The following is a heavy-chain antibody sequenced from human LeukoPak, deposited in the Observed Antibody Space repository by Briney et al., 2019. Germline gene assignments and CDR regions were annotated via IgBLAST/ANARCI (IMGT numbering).Heavy chain of an antibody. CDR1: GYSISSGYY. J-gene: IGHJ4*02. CDR2: IYHSGST. D-gene: IGHD3-3*02. Sequence: SETLSLTCAVSGYSISSGYYWGWVRQPPGKGLEWIGNIYHSGSTSYNPSLKSRVTISLDTSNKHFSLKLNSVIAADTVVYYCMRDLSNWGQGTLVTVSS. CDR3: MRDLSN. V-gene: IGHV4-38-2*02.